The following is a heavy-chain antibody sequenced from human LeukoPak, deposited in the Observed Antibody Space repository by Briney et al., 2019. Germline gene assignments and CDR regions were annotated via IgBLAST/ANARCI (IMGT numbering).Heavy chain of an antibody. Sequence: GGSLRLSCAASGFTFSGYWMHWVRQAPGKGLVWVSRIKSDGSSTTYADFVKGRFIISRDNAKNTLYLEMNSLRAEDTAVYYCARTFAAAHIDYWGQGTLVTVSS. CDR1: GFTFSGYW. V-gene: IGHV3-74*01. J-gene: IGHJ4*02. D-gene: IGHD2-15*01. CDR2: IKSDGSST. CDR3: ARTFAAAHIDY.